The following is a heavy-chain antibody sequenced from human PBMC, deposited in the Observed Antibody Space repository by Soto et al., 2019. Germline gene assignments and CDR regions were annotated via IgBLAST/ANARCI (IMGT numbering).Heavy chain of an antibody. D-gene: IGHD3-10*01. CDR2: IIPIFGTA. Sequence: ASVKVSCKASGGTFSSYAISWVRQAPGQGLEWMGGIIPIFGTANYAQKFQGRVTITADESTSTAYMELSSLRSEDTAVYYCATPGVRGVIHYGMDVWGQGTTVTVSS. CDR1: GGTFSSYA. CDR3: ATPGVRGVIHYGMDV. V-gene: IGHV1-69*13. J-gene: IGHJ6*02.